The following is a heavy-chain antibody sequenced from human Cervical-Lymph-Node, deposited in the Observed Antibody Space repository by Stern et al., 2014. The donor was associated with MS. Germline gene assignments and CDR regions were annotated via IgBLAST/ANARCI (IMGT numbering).Heavy chain of an antibody. CDR1: GFTFRDLS. CDR3: ARNQEYQLVGGNFSYGMDV. D-gene: IGHD2-2*01. J-gene: IGHJ6*02. Sequence: VQLVESGGGLVKPGGSLRLSCAASGFTFRDLSMSWIRQAPGKGLAFVSFISSRGTIIFYADSVKGRFTVSRDNTKNSLFLQMNSLRAEDTAVYYCARNQEYQLVGGNFSYGMDVWGQGTTVTVS. V-gene: IGHV3-11*01. CDR2: ISSRGTII.